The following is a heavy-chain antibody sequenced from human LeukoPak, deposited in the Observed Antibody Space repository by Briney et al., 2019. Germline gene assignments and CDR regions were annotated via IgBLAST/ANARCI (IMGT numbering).Heavy chain of an antibody. CDR3: ARGRSSGWYWYGDY. Sequence: PGGSLRLSCAASGFTFSSYSMNWVRQAPGKGLEWVSYISSSSSTIYYADSVKGRFTISRDNAKNSLYLQMNSLRAEDTAVYYCARGRSSGWYWYGDYWGQGTLVTVSS. D-gene: IGHD6-19*01. J-gene: IGHJ4*02. CDR1: GFTFSSYS. V-gene: IGHV3-48*01. CDR2: ISSSSSTI.